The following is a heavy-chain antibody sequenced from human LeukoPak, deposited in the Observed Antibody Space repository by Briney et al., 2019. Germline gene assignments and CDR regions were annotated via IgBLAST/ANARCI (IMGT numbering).Heavy chain of an antibody. CDR1: GYTFTSYH. D-gene: IGHD3-10*01. Sequence: ASVKVSCKASGYTFTSYHMHWVRQAPGQGLEWMGIINPSGGTTNYAQKFRGRVTMTRDTSINTAYMELSRLTSDDTAVYYCARGTTHLWFGEGGNALDIWGQGTMVTVSS. V-gene: IGHV1-46*01. J-gene: IGHJ3*02. CDR2: INPSGGTT. CDR3: ARGTTHLWFGEGGNALDI.